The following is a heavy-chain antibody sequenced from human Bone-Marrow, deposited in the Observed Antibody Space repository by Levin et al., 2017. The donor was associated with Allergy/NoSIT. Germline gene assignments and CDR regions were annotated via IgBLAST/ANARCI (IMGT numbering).Heavy chain of an antibody. V-gene: IGHV1-24*01. CDR2: FDPEDGET. CDR3: ATDRFLLMTRGEAFDS. J-gene: IGHJ3*02. D-gene: IGHD3-16*01. Sequence: ASVKVSCKVSGYTLTELSMHWVRQAPGKGLEWMGGFDPEDGETIYAQKFQGRVTMTEDTSTDTAYMELSSLRSEDTAVYYCATDRFLLMTRGEAFDSWGQGTMVTVSS. CDR1: GYTLTELS.